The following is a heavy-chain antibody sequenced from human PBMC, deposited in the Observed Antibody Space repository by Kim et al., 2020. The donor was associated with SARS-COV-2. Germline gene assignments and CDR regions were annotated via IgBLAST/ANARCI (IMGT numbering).Heavy chain of an antibody. CDR1: GGSISSGGYY. CDR2: IYYSGST. Sequence: SETLSLTCTVSGGSISSGGYYWSWIRQHPGKGLEWIGYIYYSGSTYYNPSLKSRVTISVDTSKNQFSLKLSSVTAADTAVYYCARAEVAQQLVPFFDYWGQGTLVTVSS. CDR3: ARAEVAQQLVPFFDY. J-gene: IGHJ4*02. D-gene: IGHD6-13*01. V-gene: IGHV4-31*03.